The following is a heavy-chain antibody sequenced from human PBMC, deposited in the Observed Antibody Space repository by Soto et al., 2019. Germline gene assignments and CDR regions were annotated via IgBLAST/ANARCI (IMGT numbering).Heavy chain of an antibody. Sequence: PGGSLRLSCAASGFSFSSYAMNWVRQAPGKGLEWVSVISGSGDSTYYPDSVKGRFTISRDNSKNTLYLQMNSLRAEDTAVYYCARDSWYYDSSGSLTNFDYWGQGTLVTVSS. CDR3: ARDSWYYDSSGSLTNFDY. J-gene: IGHJ4*02. CDR2: ISGSGDST. D-gene: IGHD3-22*01. V-gene: IGHV3-23*01. CDR1: GFSFSSYA.